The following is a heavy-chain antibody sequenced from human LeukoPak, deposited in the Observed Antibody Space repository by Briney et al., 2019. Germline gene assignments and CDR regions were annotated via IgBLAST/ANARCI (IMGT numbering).Heavy chain of an antibody. CDR1: GFTIGTAW. Sequence: GGSLRLSCASPGFTIGTAWMSWVCQAPGKGLEWLGHIKSEGEGATTDYAAPAKGRFAISRDDSKNMIYLQMSSLKMDDTAIYYCIAHFPYFYGFDVWGKGTTVTVSS. V-gene: IGHV3-15*01. J-gene: IGHJ6*04. CDR3: IAHFPYFYGFDV. D-gene: IGHD3-3*02. CDR2: IKSEGEGATT.